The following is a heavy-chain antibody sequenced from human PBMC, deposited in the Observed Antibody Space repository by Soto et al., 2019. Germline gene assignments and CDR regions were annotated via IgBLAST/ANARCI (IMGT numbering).Heavy chain of an antibody. V-gene: IGHV3-66*04. CDR3: ARHGYNYGGGYFDY. Sequence: GGSLRLSCAASGFTFSSYAMSWVRQAPGKGLEWVSVIYSGGSTYYADSVKGRFTISRDNSKNTLYLQMNSLRAEDTAVYYCARHGYNYGGGYFDYWGHGTLVTVSS. CDR2: IYSGGST. J-gene: IGHJ4*01. CDR1: GFTFSSYA. D-gene: IGHD5-18*01.